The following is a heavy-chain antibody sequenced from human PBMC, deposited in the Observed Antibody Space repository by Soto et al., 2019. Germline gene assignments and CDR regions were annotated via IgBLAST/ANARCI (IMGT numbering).Heavy chain of an antibody. J-gene: IGHJ6*03. CDR2: IIPILGIA. V-gene: IGHV1-69*02. CDR1: IVSISI. CDR3: ARNENCLLLFAQQKHYNDV. D-gene: IGHD6-13*01. Sequence: IVSISIINNVRKSPGQGLEWMGRIIPILGIANYAQKFQGRGTITADKSTSTAYMELSSLRSEDTAVYYCARNENCLLLFAQQKHYNDV.